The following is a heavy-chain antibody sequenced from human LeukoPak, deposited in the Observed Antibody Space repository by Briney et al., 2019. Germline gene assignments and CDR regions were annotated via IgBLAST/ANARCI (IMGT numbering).Heavy chain of an antibody. V-gene: IGHV1-8*01. CDR3: AGVPARHRLSIYNWFDP. CDR1: GYTFTSYD. J-gene: IGHJ5*02. CDR2: MNPNSGNT. Sequence: ASVKVSCKASGYTFTSYDINWVRQATGQGLEWMGWMNPNSGNTGYAQKFQGRVTMTRNTSISTAYMELSSLRSEDTAVYYCAGVPARHRLSIYNWFDPWGQGTLVTVSS. D-gene: IGHD3-9*01.